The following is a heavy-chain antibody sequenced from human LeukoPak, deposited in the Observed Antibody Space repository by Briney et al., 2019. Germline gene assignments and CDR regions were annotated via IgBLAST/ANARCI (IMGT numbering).Heavy chain of an antibody. CDR2: IYSGGST. D-gene: IGHD3-10*01. J-gene: IGHJ5*02. Sequence: GGSLRLSCAASGFTVSSNYMSWVRQAPGKGLEWVSVIYSGGSTYYADSVKGRFTISRDNSKNTLYLQMNSLRAEDTAVYYCARGAGYYYGSGSYINWFDPWGQGTLVTVSS. CDR1: GFTVSSNY. CDR3: ARGAGYYYGSGSYINWFDP. V-gene: IGHV3-53*01.